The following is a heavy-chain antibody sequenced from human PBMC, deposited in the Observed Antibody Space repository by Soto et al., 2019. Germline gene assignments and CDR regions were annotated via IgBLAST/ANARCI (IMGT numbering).Heavy chain of an antibody. D-gene: IGHD5-12*01. J-gene: IGHJ3*02. Sequence: SETLSLTCTVSGGSISSSSYYWGWIRQPPGKGLEWIGSIYYSGSTYYNPSLKSRVTISVDTSKNQFSLKLSSVTAADTAVYYCARLSPIWDSGYESAFDIWGQGTMVTVSS. CDR1: GGSISSSSYY. V-gene: IGHV4-39*01. CDR3: ARLSPIWDSGYESAFDI. CDR2: IYYSGST.